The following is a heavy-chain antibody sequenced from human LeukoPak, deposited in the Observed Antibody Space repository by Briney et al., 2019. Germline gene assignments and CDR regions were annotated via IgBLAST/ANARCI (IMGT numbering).Heavy chain of an antibody. CDR1: GGSISSYY. CDR3: ARGTRYDFWSGYYFDY. D-gene: IGHD3-3*01. Sequence: SETLSLTCTVSGGSISSYYWSWIRQPPGKGLEWIGYIYYSGSTNYNPSLKSRVTISVDTSKNQFSLKLSSVTAADTAVYYCARGTRYDFWSGYYFDYWGQGTLVTVSS. CDR2: IYYSGST. V-gene: IGHV4-59*01. J-gene: IGHJ4*02.